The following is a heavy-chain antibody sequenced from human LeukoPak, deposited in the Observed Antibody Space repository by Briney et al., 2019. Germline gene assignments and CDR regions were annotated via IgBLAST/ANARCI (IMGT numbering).Heavy chain of an antibody. V-gene: IGHV3-23*01. J-gene: IGHJ4*02. CDR1: GFTFSSYA. CDR3: AKDRLGGPYFFHY. D-gene: IGHD3-16*01. CDR2: IGGTGVRT. Sequence: PGGSLRLSCASSGFTFSSYAMSWVRQPPGKGLEWVSTIGGTGVRTYYADSVKGRFTISRDNSKNTLYLQINSLRAEDTAVYFCAKDRLGGPYFFHYWGQGTLVTVSS.